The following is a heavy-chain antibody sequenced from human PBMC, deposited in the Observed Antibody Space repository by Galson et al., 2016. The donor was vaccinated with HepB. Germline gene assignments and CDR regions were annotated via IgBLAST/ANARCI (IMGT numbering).Heavy chain of an antibody. J-gene: IGHJ4*02. CDR2: IDPTDSYT. V-gene: IGHV5-10-1*01. CDR3: ARETYGEPIDN. Sequence: QSGAEVKEPGESLRISCQTSGYSFASYWITWVRQAPGQGLEWVGTIDPTDSYTTYSPPFQGHVSISADRSIGTANLQWTSLKASDTAMYYCARETYGEPIDNWGQGTLVTVSS. CDR1: GYSFASYW. D-gene: IGHD3-10*01.